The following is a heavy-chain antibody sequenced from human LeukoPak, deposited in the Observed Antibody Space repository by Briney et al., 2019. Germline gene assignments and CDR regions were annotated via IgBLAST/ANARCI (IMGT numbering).Heavy chain of an antibody. J-gene: IGHJ5*02. Sequence: SVKVSCKASGGTFSSYAISWVRQAPGQGLEWMGGIIPIFGTANYAQKFQGRVTITVDESTSTAYMELSSLRSEDTAVYYCARRHCSSTSCSNWFDPWGQGTLVTVSS. V-gene: IGHV1-69*13. CDR2: IIPIFGTA. CDR1: GGTFSSYA. D-gene: IGHD2-2*01. CDR3: ARRHCSSTSCSNWFDP.